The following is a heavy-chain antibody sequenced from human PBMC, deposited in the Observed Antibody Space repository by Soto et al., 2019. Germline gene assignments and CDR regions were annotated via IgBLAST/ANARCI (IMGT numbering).Heavy chain of an antibody. CDR2: MNPNSGNT. V-gene: IGHV1-8*01. CDR3: ARTLYGDNVDY. CDR1: GYTFPRYE. Sequence: GGPVEGSCKGSGYTFPRYEINWVRQATGQGLEWMGWMNPNSGNTGYAQKFQGRVTMTRNTSISTAYMELSSLRSEDTAVYYCARTLYGDNVDYWGQGTLVTVS. D-gene: IGHD4-17*01. J-gene: IGHJ4*02.